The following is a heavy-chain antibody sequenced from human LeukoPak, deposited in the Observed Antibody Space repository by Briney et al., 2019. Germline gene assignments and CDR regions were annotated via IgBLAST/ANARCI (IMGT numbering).Heavy chain of an antibody. CDR1: GFTFSSYG. CDR3: ARDASHSYGEPPFDY. V-gene: IGHV3-33*01. D-gene: IGHD5-18*01. J-gene: IGHJ4*02. CDR2: IWYDGSNK. Sequence: GRSLRLSCAASGFTFSSYGMHWVRQAPGKGLEWVAVIWYDGSNKYYADSVKGRFTISRDNSKNTLYLQMNSLRAEDTAVYYCARDASHSYGEPPFDYWGQGTLVTVSS.